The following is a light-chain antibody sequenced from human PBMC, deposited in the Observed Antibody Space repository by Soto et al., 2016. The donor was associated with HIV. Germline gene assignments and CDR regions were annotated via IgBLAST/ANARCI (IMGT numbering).Light chain of an antibody. J-gene: IGKJ4*01. CDR3: QQNNDR. Sequence: DSQMTQSPSTLSASVGDRVTITCRASQNINNWLSWYQQKPGKAPKLLIYGASSLDSGVPSRFSGSGSGTEFTLTISSLQPDDFATYYCQQNNDRFDGGTTVDI. V-gene: IGKV1-5*03. CDR2: GAS. CDR1: QNINNW.